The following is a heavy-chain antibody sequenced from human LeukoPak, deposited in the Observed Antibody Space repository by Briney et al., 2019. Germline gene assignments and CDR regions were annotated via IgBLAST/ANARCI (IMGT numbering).Heavy chain of an antibody. CDR2: INHRGST. CDR1: GGSFSGYY. CDR3: ARAPSLYGSGSYYTPYYYYGMDV. D-gene: IGHD3-10*01. V-gene: IGHV4-34*01. Sequence: SETLSLTCAVYGGSFSGYYWSWIRQPPGKGLEWIGEINHRGSTNYNPSLKSRVTISVDTSKNQFSLKLSSVTAADTAVYYCARAPSLYGSGSYYTPYYYYGMDVWGKGTTVTVSS. J-gene: IGHJ6*04.